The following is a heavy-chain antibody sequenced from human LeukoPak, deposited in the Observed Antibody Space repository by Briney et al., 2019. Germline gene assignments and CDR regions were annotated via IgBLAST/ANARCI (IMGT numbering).Heavy chain of an antibody. J-gene: IGHJ6*03. Sequence: SETLSLTCTVSGGSISSYYWSWIRQPPGKGLEWIGYIYYSGNTNYNPSLKSRVTTSVDTSKNQFSLKLSSVTAADTAVYYCARLYSYDCGGSCYGNCYYYYMDVWGKGTTVTVSS. D-gene: IGHD2-15*01. CDR2: IYYSGNT. CDR3: ARLYSYDCGGSCYGNCYYYYMDV. CDR1: GGSISSYY. V-gene: IGHV4-59*08.